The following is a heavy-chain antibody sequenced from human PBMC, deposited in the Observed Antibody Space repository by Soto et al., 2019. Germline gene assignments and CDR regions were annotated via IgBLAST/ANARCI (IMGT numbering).Heavy chain of an antibody. Sequence: ASVKVSCKASGYTFTSYGISWVRQAPGQGLEWMGWISAYNGNTNYAQKLQGRVTMTTDTSTSTAYMELRSLRSDDTAMYYCARDTVYYDSSGYPFDYWGQGTLVTVSS. D-gene: IGHD3-22*01. CDR2: ISAYNGNT. CDR1: GYTFTSYG. CDR3: ARDTVYYDSSGYPFDY. V-gene: IGHV1-18*01. J-gene: IGHJ4*02.